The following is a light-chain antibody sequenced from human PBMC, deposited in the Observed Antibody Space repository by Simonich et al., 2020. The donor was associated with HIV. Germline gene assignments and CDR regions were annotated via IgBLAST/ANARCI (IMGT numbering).Light chain of an antibody. J-gene: IGLJ3*02. CDR2: VNS. V-gene: IGLV1-40*01. CDR1: SSSIGSNY. CDR3: QSYDYSLSGWV. Sequence: QSVLTQSPSASGTPGQRVTISCSGSSSSIGSNYVHWCQQLPGTAPNLLISVNSNRPSGVPDRFSASKSGTSAALAITGLQAEDEADYYCQSYDYSLSGWVFGGGTKLTVL.